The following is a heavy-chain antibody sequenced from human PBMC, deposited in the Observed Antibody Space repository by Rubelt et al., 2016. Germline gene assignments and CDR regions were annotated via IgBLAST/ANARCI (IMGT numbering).Heavy chain of an antibody. D-gene: IGHD1-7*01. J-gene: IGHJ5*02. Sequence: VQLVESGGGLVQPGGSLRLSCAASGFAFRIYWMHWVRQAPGEGLVWVSRINSDGSITNYADSVKGRFTISRDNARNTLLRQMTRLGADDTGLYYCVRAPGTTVRFGFNPWGQGTLVTVSS. CDR1: GFAFRIYW. CDR2: INSDGSIT. CDR3: VRAPGTTVRFGFNP. V-gene: IGHV3-74*01.